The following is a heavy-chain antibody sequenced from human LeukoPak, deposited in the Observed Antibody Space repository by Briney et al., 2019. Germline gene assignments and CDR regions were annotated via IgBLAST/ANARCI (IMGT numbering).Heavy chain of an antibody. Sequence: GGSLRLSCAASGFTFSDYYMSWIRQAPGKGLEWVSYISSSGSTIYYADSVEGRFTISRDNAKNSLYLQMNSLRAEDTAVYYCARAPSEKGAKGLYFDYWGQGTLVTVSS. D-gene: IGHD1-26*01. CDR1: GFTFSDYY. CDR2: ISSSGSTI. CDR3: ARAPSEKGAKGLYFDY. V-gene: IGHV3-11*04. J-gene: IGHJ4*02.